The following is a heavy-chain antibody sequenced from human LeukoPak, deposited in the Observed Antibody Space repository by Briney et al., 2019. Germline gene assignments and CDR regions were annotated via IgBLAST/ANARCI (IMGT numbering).Heavy chain of an antibody. CDR1: GGSISNWC. D-gene: IGHD1-14*01. CDR3: ATGIGVFDY. J-gene: IGHJ4*02. CDR2: ICISADT. Sequence: SETLSLTCSVSGGSISNWCWSWIRQPAGKGLEWIGRICISADTNYNPSLKSRVTMSADMSNNEISLKLTSVTAADTAVYYCATGIGVFDYWGQGILVTVSS. V-gene: IGHV4-4*07.